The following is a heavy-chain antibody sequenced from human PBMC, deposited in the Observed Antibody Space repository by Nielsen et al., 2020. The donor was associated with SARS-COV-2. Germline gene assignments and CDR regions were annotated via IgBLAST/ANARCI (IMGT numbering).Heavy chain of an antibody. J-gene: IGHJ5*02. CDR3: ARDGGSPDGNWFDP. CDR1: GYTFTSYG. CDR2: ISAYNGNT. D-gene: IGHD1-26*01. V-gene: IGHV1-18*01. Sequence: ASVKVSCKAFGYTFTSYGISWVRQAPGQGLEWMGWISAYNGNTNYAQKFQGRVTMSRDTSTSTVYMELSSLRSEDTAVYYCARDGGSPDGNWFDPWGQGTLVTVSS.